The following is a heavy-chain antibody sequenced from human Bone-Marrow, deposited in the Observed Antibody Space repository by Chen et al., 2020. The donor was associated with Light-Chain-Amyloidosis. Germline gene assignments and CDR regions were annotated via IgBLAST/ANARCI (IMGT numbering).Heavy chain of an antibody. V-gene: IGHV5-51*01. Sequence: EVQLEQSGPEVKKPGESLKISCKGSGYTFPNYWIGWVRQMPGKGLEWMGVIYPDDSDARYSPSFEGQVTISADKSITTAYLQWRSLKASDTAMYYCARRRDGDNFDYGGQGTLVTVSS. CDR3: ARRRDGDNFDY. CDR1: GYTFPNYW. CDR2: IYPDDSDA. J-gene: IGHJ4*02.